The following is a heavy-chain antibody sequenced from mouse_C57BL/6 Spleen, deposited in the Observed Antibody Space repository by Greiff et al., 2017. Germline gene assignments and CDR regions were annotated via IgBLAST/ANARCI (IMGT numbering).Heavy chain of an antibody. V-gene: IGHV1-7*01. CDR2: INPSSGYA. D-gene: IGHD1-1*01. CDR1: GYTFTSYW. CDR3: ARLITTVVAAQDYAMDY. J-gene: IGHJ4*01. Sequence: QVQLKESGAELAKPGASVKLSCKASGYTFTSYWMHWVKQRPGQGLEWIGYINPSSGYAKYNQKFKDTVTLTADKSSSTAYMQLSSLTYEDSAVYYCARLITTVVAAQDYAMDYWGQGTSVTVSS.